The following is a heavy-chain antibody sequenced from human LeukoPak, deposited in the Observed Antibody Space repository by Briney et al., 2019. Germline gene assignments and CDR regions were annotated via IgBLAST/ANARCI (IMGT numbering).Heavy chain of an antibody. CDR3: ARLPPDSSGWYFADY. D-gene: IGHD6-19*01. Sequence: PGGSLRLSCAASGFTFSSYSMNRVRQAPGKGLEWVSSISSSSSYIYYADSVKGRFTISRDNAKNSLYLQMNSLRAEDTAVYYCARLPPDSSGWYFADYWGQGTLVTVSS. CDR1: GFTFSSYS. V-gene: IGHV3-21*01. CDR2: ISSSSSYI. J-gene: IGHJ4*02.